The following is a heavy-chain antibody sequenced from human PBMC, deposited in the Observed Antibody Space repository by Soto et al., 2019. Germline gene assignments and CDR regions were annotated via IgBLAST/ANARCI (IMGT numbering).Heavy chain of an antibody. D-gene: IGHD4-17*01. V-gene: IGHV3-23*01. Sequence: GGSLRLSCAASGFTFSSYAMSWVRQAPGKGLEWVSAISGSGGSTYYADSVKGRFTISRDNSKNTLYLQMNSLRAEDTAVYYCAKLDDYGDYANAYFVDYWGQGTLVTVSS. CDR1: GFTFSSYA. CDR2: ISGSGGST. CDR3: AKLDDYGDYANAYFVDY. J-gene: IGHJ4*02.